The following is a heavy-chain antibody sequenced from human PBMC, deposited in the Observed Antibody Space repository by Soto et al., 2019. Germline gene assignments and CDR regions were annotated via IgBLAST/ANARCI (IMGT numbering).Heavy chain of an antibody. CDR1: GISLSTSGVG. V-gene: IGHV2-5*01. Sequence: GSGPTLVNPTQPLTLTCTLSGISLSTSGVGLGWIRQTPGKALEWLALVYWNDDKHYSPSLKSRLTITKDTSKNQAILTMTNMDPVDTATYFCARVLATLPVFAFDIWGQGTVVTVSS. CDR3: ARVLATLPVFAFDI. CDR2: VYWNDDK. J-gene: IGHJ3*02. D-gene: IGHD2-8*02.